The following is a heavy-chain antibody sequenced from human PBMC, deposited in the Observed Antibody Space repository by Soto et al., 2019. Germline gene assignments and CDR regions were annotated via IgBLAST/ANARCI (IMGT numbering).Heavy chain of an antibody. Sequence: QDQLVQSGAEVKKPGSSVKVSCKASGGTFSSYSINWVRQAPGQGLEWMGGIIPIFGTANYAQKFQGRVTITADESTSTAYMELSSLRSEDTAVYYCARVVVVATTVYYGMDVWGQGTTVTVSS. J-gene: IGHJ6*02. CDR1: GGTFSSYS. V-gene: IGHV1-69*12. CDR2: IIPIFGTA. D-gene: IGHD2-15*01. CDR3: ARVVVVATTVYYGMDV.